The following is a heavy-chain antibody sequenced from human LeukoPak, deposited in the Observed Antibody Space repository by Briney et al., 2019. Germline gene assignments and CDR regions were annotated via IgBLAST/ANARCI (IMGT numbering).Heavy chain of an antibody. Sequence: SQTLPLTCTVSGGSISSGGYYWSWIRQPPGKGLEWIGRIYTSGSTNYNPSLKSRVTMSIDTSKNQFSLKLSSVTAADTAVYYCARSYLWELLGVAFDLWGQGTMVTVSS. CDR3: ARSYLWELLGVAFDL. D-gene: IGHD1-26*01. CDR2: IYTSGST. J-gene: IGHJ3*01. CDR1: GGSISSGGYY. V-gene: IGHV4-61*02.